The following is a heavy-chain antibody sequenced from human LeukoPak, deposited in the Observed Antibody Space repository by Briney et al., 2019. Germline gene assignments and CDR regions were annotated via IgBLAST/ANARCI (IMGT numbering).Heavy chain of an antibody. CDR1: GFTFSSYA. CDR3: ARDGGDYVWGNYRYNLDY. CDR2: ISYDGSNK. D-gene: IGHD3-16*02. J-gene: IGHJ4*02. V-gene: IGHV3-30-3*01. Sequence: GGSLRLSCAASGFTFSSYAMHWVRQAPGKGLEWVAVISYDGSNKYYADSVRGRFTISRDNAKNSLYLQMNSLRAEDTAVYYCARDGGDYVWGNYRYNLDYWGQGTLITVSS.